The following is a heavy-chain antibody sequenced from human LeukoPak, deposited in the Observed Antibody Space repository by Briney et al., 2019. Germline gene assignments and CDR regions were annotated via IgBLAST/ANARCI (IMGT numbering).Heavy chain of an antibody. D-gene: IGHD6-13*01. V-gene: IGHV4-38-2*01. CDR3: ARQSATAAYDY. CDR1: GYSISSGYY. CDR2: IYHSGST. Sequence: PSETLSLTCAVSGYSISSGYYWGWIRQPPGKGLEWIGSIYHSGSTYYNPSLNSRVTISVDTSKNQFSLKLSSVTAADTAVYYSARQSATAAYDYWGQGTLVTVSS. J-gene: IGHJ4*02.